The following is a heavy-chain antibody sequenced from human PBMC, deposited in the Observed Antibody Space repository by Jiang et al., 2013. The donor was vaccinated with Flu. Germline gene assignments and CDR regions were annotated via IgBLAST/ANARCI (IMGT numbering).Heavy chain of an antibody. J-gene: IGHJ4*02. CDR1: GFTFSSFA. CDR3: AKTTQYIVLGGSDFDS. CDR2: ISYDGTTQ. V-gene: IGHV3-30*18. Sequence: VQLVESGGGVVQPGTSLRLSCAVSGFTFSSFAMHWLRQAPGKGLEWVAVISYDGTTQSYADSVKGRLTISRDNSKNTLYLEMKSLRPEDSAVYYCAKTTQYIVLGGSDFDSWAREPWSPSPQ. D-gene: IGHD2-8*01.